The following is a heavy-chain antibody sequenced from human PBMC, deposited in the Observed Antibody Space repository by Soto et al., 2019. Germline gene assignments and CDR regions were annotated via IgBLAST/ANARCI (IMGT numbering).Heavy chain of an antibody. CDR1: GFIFASYA. CDR3: VKSEGIRPVDR. D-gene: IGHD6-13*01. CDR2: ISGSGGST. J-gene: IGHJ5*02. V-gene: IGHV3-23*01. Sequence: GGSLSLSCAASGFIFASYAMSWFRQAPGKGLEWVSRISGSGGSTYYADSVKGRFTISRDNSRNTLFLQMNSLRVEDTAVYYSVKSEGIRPVDRWGQGTLVTVCS.